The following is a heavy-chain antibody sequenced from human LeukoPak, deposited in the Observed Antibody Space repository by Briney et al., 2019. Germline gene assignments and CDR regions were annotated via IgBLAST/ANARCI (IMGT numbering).Heavy chain of an antibody. CDR1: GFTFSSYG. CDR3: ARVTEYSNAIDY. CDR2: IWYDGSNK. D-gene: IGHD6-6*01. J-gene: IGHJ4*02. Sequence: GRSLRLSCAASGFTFSSYGMHWVRQAPGKGLEWVAVIWYDGSNKYYADSVKGRFTISRDNSKNTLYLQMNSLRAEDTAVYYCARVTEYSNAIDYWGQGTLVTVSS. V-gene: IGHV3-33*01.